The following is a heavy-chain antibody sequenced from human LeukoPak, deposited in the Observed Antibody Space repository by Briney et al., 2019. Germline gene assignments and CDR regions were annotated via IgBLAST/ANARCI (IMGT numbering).Heavy chain of an antibody. V-gene: IGHV2-70*11. CDR2: IDWDDDK. CDR3: ARGSYHAPYFDY. J-gene: IGHJ4*02. Sequence: GSGPTLVKPTQTLTLTCTFSGFSLSTSGMCVSWIRQPPGKALEWLARIDWDDDKYYITSLKTRLTISKDTSKNQVVLTMTNMDPVDTATYYCARGSYHAPYFDYWGQGTLVTVSS. CDR1: GFSLSTSGMC. D-gene: IGHD1-26*01.